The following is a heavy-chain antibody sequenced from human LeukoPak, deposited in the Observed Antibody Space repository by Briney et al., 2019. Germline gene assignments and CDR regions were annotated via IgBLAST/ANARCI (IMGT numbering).Heavy chain of an antibody. CDR2: IYHSGST. Sequence: NASETLSLTCTVSGYSISSGYYWGWIRQPPGKGLEWIGSIYHSGSTYYNPSLKSRVTISVDTSKNQFSLKLSSVTAADTAVYYCARHNENDYSNYETWGQGTLVTVSS. CDR1: GYSISSGYY. V-gene: IGHV4-38-2*02. D-gene: IGHD4-11*01. J-gene: IGHJ5*02. CDR3: ARHNENDYSNYET.